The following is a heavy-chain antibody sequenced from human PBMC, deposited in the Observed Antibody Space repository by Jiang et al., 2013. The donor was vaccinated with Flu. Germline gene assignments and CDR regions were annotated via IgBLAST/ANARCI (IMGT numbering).Heavy chain of an antibody. V-gene: IGHV4-38-2*02. CDR1: GFSITRGYY. Sequence: GSGLVKPSETLSLTCNVSGFSITRGYYWGWIRQPPGKGLEWIANIYHIGTTYYNPSLKSRVNISVDTSKNHFSLRLNSVTAADTAVYYCARWVRARHIADYWGQGLLFSVSS. D-gene: IGHD2-21*01. CDR3: ARWVRARHIADY. J-gene: IGHJ4*01. CDR2: IYHIGTT.